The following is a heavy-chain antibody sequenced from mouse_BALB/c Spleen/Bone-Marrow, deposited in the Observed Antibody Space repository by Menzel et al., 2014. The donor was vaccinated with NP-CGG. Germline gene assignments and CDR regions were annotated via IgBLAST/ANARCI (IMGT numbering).Heavy chain of an antibody. CDR1: GFTFSGYG. J-gene: IGHJ2*01. V-gene: IGHV5-6-3*01. CDR3: ARGLDY. Sequence: EVMLVESGGGLVQPGGSLKLSCAASGFTFSGYGMSWVRQTPDKRLELVATINTNGGNTYYPDSVKGRFTISRDNAKNTLYLQMSSLKSEDTAMYYCARGLDYWGQGTTLTVSS. CDR2: INTNGGNT.